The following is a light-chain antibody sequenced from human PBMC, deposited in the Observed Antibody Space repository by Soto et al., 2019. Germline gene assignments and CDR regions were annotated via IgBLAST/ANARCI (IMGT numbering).Light chain of an antibody. Sequence: EVVMTQSPATLSVSPGARVTLSCTASQSVSGNLAWYQQKPGQAPRLLIYGASDRATGIPDRFTGSGSGTDFTLTINRLEPEDFAVYFCQQYGSSPQTFGQGTKVDIK. CDR1: QSVSGN. CDR3: QQYGSSPQT. CDR2: GAS. J-gene: IGKJ1*01. V-gene: IGKV3-20*01.